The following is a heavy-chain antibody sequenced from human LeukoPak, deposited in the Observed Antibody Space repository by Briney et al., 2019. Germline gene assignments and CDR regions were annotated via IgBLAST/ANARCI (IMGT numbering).Heavy chain of an antibody. V-gene: IGHV3-21*01. D-gene: IGHD4-23*01. CDR1: GFTFSSYS. CDR2: ISSSSGYI. J-gene: IGHJ4*02. Sequence: AGSLRLSCAASGFTFSSYSMNWVRQAPGKGLEWVSSISSSSGYIYYADSVKGRFTISRDNAKNSLYLQMNSLRAEDTAVYYCARVYTGGGNSGDFDYWGQGTLVTVSS. CDR3: ARVYTGGGNSGDFDY.